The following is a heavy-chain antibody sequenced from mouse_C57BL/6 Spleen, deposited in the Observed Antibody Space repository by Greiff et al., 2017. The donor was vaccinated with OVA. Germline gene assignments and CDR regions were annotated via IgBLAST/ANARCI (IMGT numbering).Heavy chain of an antibody. CDR1: GYTFTSYW. Sequence: QVQLKQPGAELVRPGSSVKLSCKASGYTFTSYWMHWVKQRPIQGLEWIGNIDPSDSETHYNQKFKDKATLTVDKSSSTAYMQLSSLTSEDSAVYYCARWGSKEDYWGQGTTLTVSS. V-gene: IGHV1-52*01. CDR3: ARWGSKEDY. D-gene: IGHD1-1*01. J-gene: IGHJ2*01. CDR2: IDPSDSET.